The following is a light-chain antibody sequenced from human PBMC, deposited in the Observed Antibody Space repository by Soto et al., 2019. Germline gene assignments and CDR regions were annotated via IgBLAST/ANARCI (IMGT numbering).Light chain of an antibody. CDR1: QSISSY. V-gene: IGKV1-39*01. CDR2: VAS. Sequence: DIQVTQSPSSLSASVGDRFTITCRASQSISSYLSWYQQKPGKSPKLLINVASTLQSGVPSRFSGSGSGTDVTLAISSLHPEDFATYYCQQSSVTPQTFGGGTKVDVK. J-gene: IGKJ4*01. CDR3: QQSSVTPQT.